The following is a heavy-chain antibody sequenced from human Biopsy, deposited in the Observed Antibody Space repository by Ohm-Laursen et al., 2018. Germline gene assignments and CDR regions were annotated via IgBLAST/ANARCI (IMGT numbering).Heavy chain of an antibody. CDR1: GGSIISYY. D-gene: IGHD3-3*01. CDR3: ARTPRDSFWSGSYKRGMWFDP. CDR2: VYNGGIT. Sequence: TLSLTCSVSGGSIISYYWTWIRQPPGKGLEWIGHVYNGGITNYNPSLKSRVTISKDTSRNQFSLQVNSVTAADTAVYYCARTPRDSFWSGSYKRGMWFDPWGQGTLVIVSS. V-gene: IGHV4-59*01. J-gene: IGHJ5*02.